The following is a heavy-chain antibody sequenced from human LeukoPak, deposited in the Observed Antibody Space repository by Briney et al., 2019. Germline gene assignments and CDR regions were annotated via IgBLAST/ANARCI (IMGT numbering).Heavy chain of an antibody. CDR1: GGSMSSYY. CDR2: IYYIGST. V-gene: IGHV4-59*01. Sequence: SETLSVTCTVSGGSMSSYYWSWIRQPPGKGLEWIGYIYYIGSTNYNPSLKSRVTISVDTSKNQFSLKLSSVTAADTAVYYCARDGSGSYYKWFDPWGQGTLVTVSS. J-gene: IGHJ5*02. CDR3: ARDGSGSYYKWFDP. D-gene: IGHD3-10*01.